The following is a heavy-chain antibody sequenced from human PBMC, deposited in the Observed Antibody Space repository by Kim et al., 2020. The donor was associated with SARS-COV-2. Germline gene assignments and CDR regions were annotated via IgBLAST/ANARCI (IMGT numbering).Heavy chain of an antibody. CDR1: GFTFSDYD. Sequence: GGSLRLSCAASGFTFSDYDMSWIRQAPGKGLEWLSYIGGSGASIFYADSVKGRFTISRDNAKNSLYLQMKSLRAEDTAVYYCARAAARRWFDPWGQGTLGTVSS. D-gene: IGHD6-6*01. CDR2: IGGSGASI. J-gene: IGHJ5*02. V-gene: IGHV3-11*01. CDR3: ARAAARRWFDP.